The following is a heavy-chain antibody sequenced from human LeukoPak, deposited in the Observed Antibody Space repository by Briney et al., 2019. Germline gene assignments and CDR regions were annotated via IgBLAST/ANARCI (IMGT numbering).Heavy chain of an antibody. Sequence: PGGSLRLSCAASGFTFSSYAMNWVRQVPGKGLEWVSGVSGTTGSTFYADSVKGRFTISRDNSKNTLSLQMSSLRAEDTAVYYCAKAVYDYDSSGYSNWGQGTLVTVSS. CDR1: GFTFSSYA. J-gene: IGHJ4*02. CDR3: AKAVYDYDSSGYSN. D-gene: IGHD3-22*01. V-gene: IGHV3-23*01. CDR2: VSGTTGST.